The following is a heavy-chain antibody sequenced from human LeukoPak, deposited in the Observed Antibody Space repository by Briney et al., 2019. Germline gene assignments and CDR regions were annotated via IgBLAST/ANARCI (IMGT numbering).Heavy chain of an antibody. Sequence: RGESLKISCKGSGYSFTSYWIGWVRQLPGKGLERMGIIYPGDSDTRYSPSFQGQVTISADKSISTAYLQWSSLKASDTAMYYCARIDYGDYENWFDPWGQGTLVTVSS. V-gene: IGHV5-51*01. CDR1: GYSFTSYW. CDR3: ARIDYGDYENWFDP. J-gene: IGHJ5*02. D-gene: IGHD4-17*01. CDR2: IYPGDSDT.